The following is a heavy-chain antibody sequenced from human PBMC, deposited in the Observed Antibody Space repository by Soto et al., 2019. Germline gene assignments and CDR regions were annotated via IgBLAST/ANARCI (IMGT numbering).Heavy chain of an antibody. V-gene: IGHV3-48*01. D-gene: IGHD6-13*01. CDR3: ATSLGHWRVYHGGMYV. J-gene: IGHJ6*02. Sequence: PGESLKITCAASGFTFSSYSMNWVRQAPGKGLEWVSYIGSTGNPLYYADSVKGRFTISRDDASNSLYLQMNSLRAEDTAVYYCATSLGHWRVYHGGMYVWGQGTTVTVSS. CDR2: IGSTGNPL. CDR1: GFTFSSYS.